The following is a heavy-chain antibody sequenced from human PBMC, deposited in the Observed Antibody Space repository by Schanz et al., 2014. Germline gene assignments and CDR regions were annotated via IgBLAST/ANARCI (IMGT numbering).Heavy chain of an antibody. Sequence: EVQLLESGGGLVQPGGSLRLSCAASGFTFSSYAMSWVRQAPGKGLEWVSAISGGGGTTYYADSVKGRFTISRDNAKNSLFLQMNSLRPEDTAVYYCARGRVLESWGQGTLXTVSS. V-gene: IGHV3-23*01. D-gene: IGHD1-1*01. CDR2: ISGGGGTT. J-gene: IGHJ5*02. CDR3: ARGRVLES. CDR1: GFTFSSYA.